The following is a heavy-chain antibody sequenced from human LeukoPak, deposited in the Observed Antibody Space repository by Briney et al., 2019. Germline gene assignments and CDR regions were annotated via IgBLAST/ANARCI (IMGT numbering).Heavy chain of an antibody. V-gene: IGHV3-23*01. J-gene: IGHJ4*02. CDR1: GFTFSSYA. Sequence: GGSLRLSCAASGFTFSSYAVTWVRQAPGKGLEWVSGITGSGDTTFYADSVKGRFTISRDNSKNTLYLQMHSLRAEDTAVYYCVKDYSTIPAAANPLFDYWGQGARVTVSS. D-gene: IGHD6-13*01. CDR2: ITGSGDTT. CDR3: VKDYSTIPAAANPLFDY.